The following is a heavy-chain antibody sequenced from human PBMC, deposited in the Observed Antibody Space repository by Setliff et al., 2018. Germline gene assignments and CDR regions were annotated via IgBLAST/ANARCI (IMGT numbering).Heavy chain of an antibody. CDR3: ARGPPEYYYDSSGYTTLDY. D-gene: IGHD3-22*01. Sequence: KSSETLSLTCTVSGYSISSGYYWGWIRQPPGKGLEWIGSIYHSGSTYYNPSLKSRVTISVDTSKNQFSLKLSSVTAADTAVYYCARGPPEYYYDSSGYTTLDYWGQGTLVTVSS. J-gene: IGHJ4*02. V-gene: IGHV4-38-2*02. CDR2: IYHSGST. CDR1: GYSISSGYY.